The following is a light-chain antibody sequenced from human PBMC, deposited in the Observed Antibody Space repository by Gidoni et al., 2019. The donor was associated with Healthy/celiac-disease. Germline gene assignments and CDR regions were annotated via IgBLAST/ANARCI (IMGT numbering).Light chain of an antibody. Sequence: SYDVTQPPSESLSPGQTARNACSGDAVPKKYAYWYQQKAGQAPPLVIYGDSKRPSAITERFSGSSSCTTATLTISRAQVTDEADYYCSSPDSSGTRGVFGTATKVTVL. V-gene: IGLV3-10*01. CDR2: GDS. CDR1: AVPKKY. J-gene: IGLJ1*01. CDR3: SSPDSSGTRGV.